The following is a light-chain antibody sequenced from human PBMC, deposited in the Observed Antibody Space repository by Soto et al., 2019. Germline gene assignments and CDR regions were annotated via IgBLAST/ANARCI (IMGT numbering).Light chain of an antibody. V-gene: IGLV1-44*01. CDR1: SSNIGTNY. Sequence: QSVLTQPPSASGTPGQRVTISCSGGSSNIGTNYVNWYHQHPATAPQLLIYNNNKRPSGVPDRFSGSKSGTSASLAISGLQSEDEADYYWASCDDSLNGYVFGTGTKVTVL. J-gene: IGLJ1*01. CDR2: NNN. CDR3: ASCDDSLNGYV.